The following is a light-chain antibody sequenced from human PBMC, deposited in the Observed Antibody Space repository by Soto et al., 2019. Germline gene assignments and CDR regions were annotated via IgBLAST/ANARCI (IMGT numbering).Light chain of an antibody. J-gene: IGLJ2*01. CDR1: SSNIGSKY. CDR3: AAWDDSLSGVV. Sequence: QSMLTQSPSASGTPGQRVTISCSGSSSNIGSKYVYWYQQLPGTAPKLLIYRDNQRRSGVPDRFSGSKSGTSASLAISGLRSEDEADYYCAAWDDSLSGVVFGGGTKLTVL. V-gene: IGLV1-47*01. CDR2: RDN.